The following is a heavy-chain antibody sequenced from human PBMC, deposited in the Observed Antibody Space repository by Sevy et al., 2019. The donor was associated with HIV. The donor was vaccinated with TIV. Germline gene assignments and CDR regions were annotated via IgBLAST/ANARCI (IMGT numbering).Heavy chain of an antibody. CDR3: ARDGESIVVVTAIQVGAFDI. J-gene: IGHJ3*02. CDR2: ISSSSSTI. D-gene: IGHD2-21*02. V-gene: IGHV3-48*02. Sequence: GGSLRLSCAASGFTFSSYSMNWVRQAPGKGLEWVSYISSSSSTIYYADSVKGRFTISRDNAKNSLYLQMNSLRDEDTAWYYCARDGESIVVVTAIQVGAFDIWGQGTMVTVSS. CDR1: GFTFSSYS.